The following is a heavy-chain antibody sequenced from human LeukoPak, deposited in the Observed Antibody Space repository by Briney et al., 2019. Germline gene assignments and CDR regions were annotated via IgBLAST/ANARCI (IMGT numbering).Heavy chain of an antibody. CDR1: GFTFSSYS. D-gene: IGHD3-9*01. Sequence: GSLRLSCAASGFTFSSYSMNWVRQAPGKGLEWVSSISSSSSYIYYADSVKGRFTISRDNAKNSLYLQMNSLRAEDTAVYYCARGGDILTGYDYWGQGTLVTVSS. V-gene: IGHV3-21*01. CDR2: ISSSSSYI. CDR3: ARGGDILTGYDY. J-gene: IGHJ4*02.